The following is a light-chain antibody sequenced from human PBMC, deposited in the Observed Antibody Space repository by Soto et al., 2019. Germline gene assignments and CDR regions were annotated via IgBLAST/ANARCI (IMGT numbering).Light chain of an antibody. Sequence: EIVLTQSPATLSSSPGERATLSCSASQTVNSRLAWYQHKPGQAPRLLIYHTSNRATGIPARFSGSGSGTDFTLTISSLEPEDFAVYYCHQRQSWPRTFGQGTKVEIK. CDR3: HQRQSWPRT. CDR1: QTVNSR. V-gene: IGKV3-11*01. CDR2: HTS. J-gene: IGKJ1*01.